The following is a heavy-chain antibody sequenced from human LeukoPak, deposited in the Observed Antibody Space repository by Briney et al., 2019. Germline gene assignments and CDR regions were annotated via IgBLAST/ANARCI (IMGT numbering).Heavy chain of an antibody. CDR3: ARPYDSSADAFDI. D-gene: IGHD3-22*01. J-gene: IGHJ3*02. CDR2: TYSGGST. V-gene: IGHV3-66*04. Sequence: GGSLRLSCAASGFTVSSNYMSWVRQAPGKGLEWVSVTYSGGSTYYADSVKGRFTISRDNSKNTLYLQMNSLRAEDTAVYYCARPYDSSADAFDIWGQGTMVTVSS. CDR1: GFTVSSNY.